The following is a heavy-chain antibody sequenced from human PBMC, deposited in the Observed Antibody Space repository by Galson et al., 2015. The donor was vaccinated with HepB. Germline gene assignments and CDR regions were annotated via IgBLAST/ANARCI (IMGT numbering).Heavy chain of an antibody. CDR3: ARSGSTGQVDY. J-gene: IGHJ4*02. CDR2: ITHTRGFM. Sequence: SLRLSCAASGFIFSTYSMNWVRQAPGKGLECVSSITHTRGFMYYADSLKGRFTISRDNAKNSLYLQMNSLTAADTAVYYCARSGSTGQVDYWGQGTLVTVSS. CDR1: GFIFSTYS. D-gene: IGHD1-14*01. V-gene: IGHV3-21*06.